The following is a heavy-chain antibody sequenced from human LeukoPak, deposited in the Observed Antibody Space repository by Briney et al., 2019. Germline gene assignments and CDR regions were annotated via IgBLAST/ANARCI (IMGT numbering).Heavy chain of an antibody. CDR1: VDIFINYA. Sequence: ASVKVSCKASVDIFINYAIHWVRLAPGQRLEWMGWINGGNGYTKYSQNFQGRVTITRDTSASTAYMELSSLRSEDTAVYYCARGRYNYDSSDLYYLDYWGQGTLVTVSS. CDR3: ARGRYNYDSSDLYYLDY. J-gene: IGHJ4*02. CDR2: INGGNGYT. D-gene: IGHD3-22*01. V-gene: IGHV1-3*01.